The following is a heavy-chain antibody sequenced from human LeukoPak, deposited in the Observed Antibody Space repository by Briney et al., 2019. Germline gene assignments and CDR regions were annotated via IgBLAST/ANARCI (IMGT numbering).Heavy chain of an antibody. D-gene: IGHD3-10*01. J-gene: IGHJ3*02. V-gene: IGHV3-64*01. CDR3: AREIYGPTWADAFDI. CDR1: GFSFSSFS. CDR2: IGTNGYEK. Sequence: GGSLRLSCAASGFSFSSFSMHWVRQAPGKGLEFLSSIGTNGYEKYYANSLKGRFTISRDNSQNTLYLQMDSLKPEDMAVYYCAREIYGPTWADAFDIWGHGTMVTVSS.